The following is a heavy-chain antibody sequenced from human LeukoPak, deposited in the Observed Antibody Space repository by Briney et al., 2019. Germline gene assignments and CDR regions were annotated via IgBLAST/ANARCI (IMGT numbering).Heavy chain of an antibody. V-gene: IGHV4-39*01. J-gene: IGHJ4*02. CDR2: IYYSGST. Sequence: SETLSLTCTVSGGSISSSSYYWGWLRQPPGKGLEWIGSIYYSGSTYYSPSLKSRVTISVDTSKNQFSLKLSSVTAADTAVYYCASGHYDSSGYLDYWGQGTLVTASS. D-gene: IGHD3-22*01. CDR3: ASGHYDSSGYLDY. CDR1: GGSISSSSYY.